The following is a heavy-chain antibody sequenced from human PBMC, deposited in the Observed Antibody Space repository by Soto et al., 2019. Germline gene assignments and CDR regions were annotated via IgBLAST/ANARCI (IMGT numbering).Heavy chain of an antibody. CDR1: GYSFNRYW. CDR2: IYPGDADA. Sequence: SLKISCKGSGYSFNRYWIGWVRQMSGKGLEWMGIIYPGDADAKYSPSFQGQVTISADKSISTAYLQWSSLKASDTAMYYCARRYYDILTGYYYFDYWGQGTLVTVSS. J-gene: IGHJ4*02. D-gene: IGHD3-9*01. CDR3: ARRYYDILTGYYYFDY. V-gene: IGHV5-51*01.